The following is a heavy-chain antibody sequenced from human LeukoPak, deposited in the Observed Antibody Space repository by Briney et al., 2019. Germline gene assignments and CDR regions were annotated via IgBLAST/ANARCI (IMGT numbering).Heavy chain of an antibody. Sequence: SETLSLTCGVSGGSISSSNWWNWVRQPPGKGLEWIGEIYHSGSTNYNPSLKSRVTISVDKSKNQFSLKLSSVTAADTAVYYCARGGDDIVATYYFDYWGQGTLVTVSS. CDR3: ARGGDDIVATYYFDY. J-gene: IGHJ4*02. CDR2: IYHSGST. D-gene: IGHD5-12*01. V-gene: IGHV4-4*02. CDR1: GGSISSSNW.